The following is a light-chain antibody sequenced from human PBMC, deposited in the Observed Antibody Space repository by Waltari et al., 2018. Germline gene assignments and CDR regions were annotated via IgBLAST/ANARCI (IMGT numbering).Light chain of an antibody. Sequence: QTVLTQEPSLSVSPGGTVTLTCALSSGSVSSTSYATWYQQTPGLPPRALVYKGNGRASGVPDCFSGSILGNKAALTITGAQADDESDYYCSMHMGSGIWVFGGGTKLTVL. CDR2: KGN. J-gene: IGLJ3*02. V-gene: IGLV8-61*02. CDR3: SMHMGSGIWV. CDR1: SGSVSSTSY.